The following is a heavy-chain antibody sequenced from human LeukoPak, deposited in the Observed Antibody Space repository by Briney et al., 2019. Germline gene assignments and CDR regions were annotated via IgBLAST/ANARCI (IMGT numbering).Heavy chain of an antibody. CDR1: GFTFSRFW. J-gene: IGHJ4*02. V-gene: IGHV3-48*02. Sequence: GGSLRLSCVASGFTFSRFWMIWVRQAPGKGLEWVSYISSSSSTIYYADSVKGRFTISRDNAKNSLYLQMNSLRDEDTAVYYCARRIPAEFDYWGQGTLVTVSS. D-gene: IGHD2/OR15-2a*01. CDR3: ARRIPAEFDY. CDR2: ISSSSSTI.